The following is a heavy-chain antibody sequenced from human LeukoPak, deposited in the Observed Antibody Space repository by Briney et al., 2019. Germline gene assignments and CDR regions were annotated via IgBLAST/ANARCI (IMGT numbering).Heavy chain of an antibody. V-gene: IGHV4-39*07. Sequence: PSETLSLTCTVSGGSISTSNYYWGWIRQPPGKGLEWIGNIFYSGSTYYGPSLKSRLTISLDTSRNQFSLKPNSVTAADTAVYYCARLHIRYDSSGYYFYYFDYRGQGTLVTVSS. CDR2: IFYSGST. D-gene: IGHD3-22*01. CDR3: ARLHIRYDSSGYYFYYFDY. CDR1: GGSISTSNYY. J-gene: IGHJ4*02.